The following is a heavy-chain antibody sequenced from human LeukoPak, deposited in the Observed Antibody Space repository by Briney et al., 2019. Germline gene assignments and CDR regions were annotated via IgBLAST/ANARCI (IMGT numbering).Heavy chain of an antibody. V-gene: IGHV1-2*02. Sequence: RXAPGQXLXXXGWINPNSGGTNYAQKFQGRVTMTRDTSISTAYMELSRLRSDDTAVYYCARDRWKQRWGPNFDYWGQGTLVTVSS. CDR2: INPNSGGT. CDR3: ARDRWKQRWGPNFDY. D-gene: IGHD6-25*01. J-gene: IGHJ4*02.